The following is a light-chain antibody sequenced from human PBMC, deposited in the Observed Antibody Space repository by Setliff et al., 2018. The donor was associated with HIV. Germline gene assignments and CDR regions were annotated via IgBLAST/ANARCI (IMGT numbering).Light chain of an antibody. CDR2: DDS. V-gene: IGLV3-21*03. Sequence: SYELTQPPSVSVAPGMTARITCGGNKIGSKSVHWYQQRPGQAPVLVVYDDSDRPLGIPERFSGSNSGNTATLTVSRVEAGDEADYYCQVWDSSSDLWVFGGGTKVTVL. CDR1: KIGSKS. CDR3: QVWDSSSDLWV. J-gene: IGLJ3*02.